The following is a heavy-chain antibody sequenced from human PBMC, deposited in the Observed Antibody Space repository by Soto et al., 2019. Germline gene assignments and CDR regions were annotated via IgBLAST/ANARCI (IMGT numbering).Heavy chain of an antibody. CDR2: INAGNGNT. V-gene: IGHV1-3*01. CDR3: ARSSRYNWNTYYFDY. CDR1: GYTFTSYA. J-gene: IGHJ4*02. Sequence: ASVKVSCKASGYTFTSYAMHWVRQAPGQRLEWMGWINAGNGNTKYSQKFQGRVTITRDTFASTAYMELSSLRSEDTAVYYCARSSRYNWNTYYFDYWGQGTLVTVSS. D-gene: IGHD1-20*01.